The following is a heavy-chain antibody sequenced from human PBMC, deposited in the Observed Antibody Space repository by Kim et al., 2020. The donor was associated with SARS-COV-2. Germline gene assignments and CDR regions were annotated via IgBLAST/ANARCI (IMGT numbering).Heavy chain of an antibody. Sequence: SETLSLTCTVSGGSISSYSWTWIRQPAGQGLESIGRFHTSGSTNYNTSLKSRVTMSIDTSKNQFSLKLSSVTAADTAVYYCAREETAATTRSFAYWGQGTLVTVS. V-gene: IGHV4-4*07. D-gene: IGHD1-7*01. CDR1: GGSISSYS. J-gene: IGHJ4*02. CDR3: AREETAATTRSFAY. CDR2: FHTSGST.